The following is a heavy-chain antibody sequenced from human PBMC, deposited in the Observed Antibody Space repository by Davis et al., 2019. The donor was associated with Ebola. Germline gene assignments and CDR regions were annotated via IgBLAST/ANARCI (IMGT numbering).Heavy chain of an antibody. V-gene: IGHV4-59*01. CDR2: IYYSGST. CDR1: GGSISSYY. CDR3: ARALYSATYGRDV. D-gene: IGHD4-11*01. Sequence: SETLSLTCTVSGGSISSYYWSWIRQPPGKGLEWIGYIYYSGSTNYNPSLKSRVTISVDKSKNQFSLKLSSVTAADTAVYYCARALYSATYGRDVWGQGTTVTVSS. J-gene: IGHJ6*02.